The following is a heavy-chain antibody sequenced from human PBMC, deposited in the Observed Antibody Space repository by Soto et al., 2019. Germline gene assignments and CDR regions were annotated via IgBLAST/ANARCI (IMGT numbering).Heavy chain of an antibody. Sequence: PGGSLRVSCAASGFTFTNYGMHWGRHTPCKGLEWLAVISYDGSHNLHADSVKGRFTISRDNSKNTVSLQMNSLRPEDTAVYYCAKDLGPDSSASYPYFWGQGTLVTVSS. CDR1: GFTFTNYG. CDR3: AKDLGPDSSASYPYF. J-gene: IGHJ4*02. D-gene: IGHD3-10*01. CDR2: ISYDGSHN. V-gene: IGHV3-30*18.